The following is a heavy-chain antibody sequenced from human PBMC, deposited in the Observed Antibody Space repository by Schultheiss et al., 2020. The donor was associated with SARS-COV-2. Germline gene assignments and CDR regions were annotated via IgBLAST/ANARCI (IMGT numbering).Heavy chain of an antibody. J-gene: IGHJ3*02. CDR1: GGSFSGYS. D-gene: IGHD2-2*01. CDR2: INHSGGT. CDR3: ARDCAAMVAFDI. Sequence: SETLSLTCAVYGGSFSGYSWIWIRQPPGKGLEWIGEINHSGGTNYNPSLKSRVTISVDTSKNQFSLKLSSVTAADTAVYYCARDCAAMVAFDIWGQGTMVTVSS. V-gene: IGHV4-34*01.